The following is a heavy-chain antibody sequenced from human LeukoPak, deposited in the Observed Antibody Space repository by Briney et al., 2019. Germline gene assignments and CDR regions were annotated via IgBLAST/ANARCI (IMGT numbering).Heavy chain of an antibody. D-gene: IGHD1-7*01. CDR3: ARAHNWKYGSFDF. J-gene: IGHJ4*02. CDR2: ISYDGSNI. V-gene: IGHV3-30*03. Sequence: GGSLRLSCAASGFTFSSYGMHWVRQAPGKGLEWVAVISYDGSNINYAESVKGRFTISRDNSKNTLYLQMNSLRAEDTAVYYCARAHNWKYGSFDFWGQGTLVTVSS. CDR1: GFTFSSYG.